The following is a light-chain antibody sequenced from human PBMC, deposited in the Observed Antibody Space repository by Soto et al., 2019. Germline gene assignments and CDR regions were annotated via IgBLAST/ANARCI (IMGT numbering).Light chain of an antibody. Sequence: QSALTQPASVSGSPGQSITISCTGTSSDVGGYDYVSWYQHHPGKAPKLVISEVTNRPSGVSDRFSGSRSGNTASLTISGLQAEDEADYYCSSYTTSRIWVFGGGTKLTVL. CDR3: SSYTTSRIWV. J-gene: IGLJ3*02. CDR2: EVT. V-gene: IGLV2-14*01. CDR1: SSDVGGYDY.